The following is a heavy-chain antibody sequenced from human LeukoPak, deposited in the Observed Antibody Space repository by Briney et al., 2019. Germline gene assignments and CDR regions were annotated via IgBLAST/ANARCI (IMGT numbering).Heavy chain of an antibody. CDR3: ARDSRVATIWGGYYFDY. V-gene: IGHV1-2*02. CDR2: INPNSGGT. D-gene: IGHD5-12*01. CDR1: GYTSTGYY. J-gene: IGHJ4*02. Sequence: ASVKVSCKASGYTSTGYYMHWVRQAPGQGLEWMGWINPNSGGTNYAQKFQGRVTMTRDTSISTAYMELSRLRSEDTAVYYCARDSRVATIWGGYYFDYWGQGTLVTVSS.